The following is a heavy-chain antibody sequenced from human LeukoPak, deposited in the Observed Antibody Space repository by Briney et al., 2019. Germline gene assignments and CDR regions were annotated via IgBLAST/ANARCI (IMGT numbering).Heavy chain of an antibody. J-gene: IGHJ4*02. V-gene: IGHV3-66*01. CDR1: GFTVSSNY. Sequence: GGSLRLSCAASGFTVSSNYMSWVRQAPGKGLEWVSVIYSGGSTYYADSVKGRFTISRDNAKNSLYLQMNSLRAEDTAVYYCAREVGIGYFDYWGQGALVTVSS. D-gene: IGHD2-21*01. CDR2: IYSGGST. CDR3: AREVGIGYFDY.